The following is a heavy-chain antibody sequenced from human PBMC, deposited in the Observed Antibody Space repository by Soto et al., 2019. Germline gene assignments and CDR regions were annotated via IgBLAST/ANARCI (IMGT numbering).Heavy chain of an antibody. CDR1: GFTVSDSFSVSSNF. CDR3: ARDRCSSTSFYKDERGLDT. V-gene: IGHV3-66*01. Sequence: EVQLVESGGGLVQPGGSLRLSCTSSGFTVSDSFSVSSNFMTWVRQAPGTGLEWFSIIYSSGRTNYADSVKGRFTISRDISKNTLYLQMNSLRAEDTAVYYCARDRCSSTSFYKDERGLDTWGQGTLVTVSS. D-gene: IGHD2-2*02. CDR2: IYSSGRT. J-gene: IGHJ5*02.